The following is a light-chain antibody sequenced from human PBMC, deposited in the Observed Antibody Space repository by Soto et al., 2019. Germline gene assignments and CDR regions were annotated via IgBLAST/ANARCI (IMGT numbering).Light chain of an antibody. CDR3: QHYGRSPPPWT. CDR2: AAS. Sequence: EIVLTQSPGTLSLSPGERATLSCRASQSVSSSYLAWYQQKPGQPPRLLIFAASNIATVITDRFSGRGSGTEYPLPISSLVPEDFAVYYCQHYGRSPPPWTFGQGTKVEIK. J-gene: IGKJ1*01. CDR1: QSVSSSY. V-gene: IGKV3-20*01.